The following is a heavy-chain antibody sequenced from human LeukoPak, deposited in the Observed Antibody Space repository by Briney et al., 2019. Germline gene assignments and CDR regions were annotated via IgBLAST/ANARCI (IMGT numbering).Heavy chain of an antibody. CDR1: GDSVSSNSAA. D-gene: IGHD6-19*01. Sequence: SQTLSLTCAISGDSVSSNSAAWNWIRQSPSRGLEWLGRTFYRSKWYNGYGVSVKSRITINPDTSMSQFSLQLNSVTPEDTAVYYCAKGPRFVAVAGTLRLDYWGQGTLVTVSS. V-gene: IGHV6-1*01. J-gene: IGHJ4*02. CDR3: AKGPRFVAVAGTLRLDY. CDR2: TFYRSKWYN.